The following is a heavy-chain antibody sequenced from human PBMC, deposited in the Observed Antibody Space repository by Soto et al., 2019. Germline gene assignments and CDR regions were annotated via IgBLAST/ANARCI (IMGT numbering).Heavy chain of an antibody. Sequence: GGSLRLSCAASGFTFSSYGMHWVRQAPGKGLEWVAVISYDGSNKYYAESVKGRFTISRDNSKNTLYMQMNSLRAEDTAVYYCAKDASFYGDYTNYFDCWGQGTLVTVSS. CDR2: ISYDGSNK. V-gene: IGHV3-30*18. D-gene: IGHD4-17*01. CDR1: GFTFSSYG. J-gene: IGHJ4*02. CDR3: AKDASFYGDYTNYFDC.